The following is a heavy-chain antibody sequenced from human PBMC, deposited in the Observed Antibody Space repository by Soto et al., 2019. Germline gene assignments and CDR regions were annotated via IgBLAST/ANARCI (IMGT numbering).Heavy chain of an antibody. D-gene: IGHD3-10*01. J-gene: IGHJ4*02. CDR2: INPNSGNI. V-gene: IGHV1-8*01. Sequence: GASVKVSCKASGDTFTTYDINWVRQATGRGLEWMGWINPNSGNIGYAQRFQGRVTMTRDTAIRTAYMEVSSLRSDDTAVYYCARGRASGTYYLLEYWGQGTVVTVSS. CDR3: ARGRASGTYYLLEY. CDR1: GDTFTTYD.